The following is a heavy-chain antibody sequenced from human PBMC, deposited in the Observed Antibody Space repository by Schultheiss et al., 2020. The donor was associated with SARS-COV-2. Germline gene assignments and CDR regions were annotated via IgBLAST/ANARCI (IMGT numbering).Heavy chain of an antibody. J-gene: IGHJ3*02. CDR1: GFTFSSYG. Sequence: GGSLRLSCAASGFTFSSYGMHWVRQAPGKGLEWVAVIWYDGSNKYYADSVKGRFTISRDNSKNTLYLQMNSLRAEDTAVYYCARVLSPYYYDSSGYEGAFDIWGQGTMVTVSS. CDR2: IWYDGSNK. CDR3: ARVLSPYYYDSSGYEGAFDI. V-gene: IGHV3-33*01. D-gene: IGHD3-22*01.